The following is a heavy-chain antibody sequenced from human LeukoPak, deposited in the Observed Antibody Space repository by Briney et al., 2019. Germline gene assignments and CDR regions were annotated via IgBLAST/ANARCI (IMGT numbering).Heavy chain of an antibody. D-gene: IGHD3-10*01. CDR2: IYSGGTT. J-gene: IGHJ4*02. Sequence: GGSLRLSCAASEFSVSSNYMTWVRQAPGKGLECVSIIYSGGTTYYADSVRGRFTISRDNSKNTLYLQMDRLGVEDTAVYYCARKSGSLMLRGGDCWGQGTLVTVSS. V-gene: IGHV3-66*01. CDR1: EFSVSSNY. CDR3: ARKSGSLMLRGGDC.